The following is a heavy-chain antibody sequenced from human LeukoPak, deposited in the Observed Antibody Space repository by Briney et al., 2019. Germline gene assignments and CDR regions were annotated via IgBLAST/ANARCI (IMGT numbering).Heavy chain of an antibody. D-gene: IGHD5-12*01. CDR2: VNPNSGGT. Sequence: ASVKVSCKASGYTFTDYYMHWVRQAPGQGLEWMGWVNPNSGGTNYAQKFQGRVTMTRDTSISTAYMELSRLRSDDTAVYYCAXXXXDIVATIGWFDPWGQGTLVTVSS. CDR3: AXXXXDIVATIGWFDP. J-gene: IGHJ5*02. V-gene: IGHV1-2*02. CDR1: GYTFTDYY.